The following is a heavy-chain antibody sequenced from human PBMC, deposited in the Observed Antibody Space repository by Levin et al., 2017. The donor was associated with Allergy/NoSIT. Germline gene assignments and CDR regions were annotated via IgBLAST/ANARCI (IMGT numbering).Heavy chain of an antibody. CDR3: AVMGVRGVTEYGMDV. CDR1: GFTFSSYA. V-gene: IGHV3-23*01. Sequence: GGSLRLSCAASGFTFSSYAMSWVRQAPGKGLEWVSAISGSGGSTYYADSVKGRFTISRDNSKNTLYLQMNSLRAEDTAVYYCAVMGVRGVTEYGMDVWGQGTTVTVSS. D-gene: IGHD3-10*01. J-gene: IGHJ6*02. CDR2: ISGSGGST.